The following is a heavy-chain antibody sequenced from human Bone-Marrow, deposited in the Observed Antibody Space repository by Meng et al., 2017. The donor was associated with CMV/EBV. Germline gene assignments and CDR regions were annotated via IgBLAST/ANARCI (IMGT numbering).Heavy chain of an antibody. D-gene: IGHD4-17*01. J-gene: IGHJ4*02. CDR2: IYYSGST. V-gene: IGHV4-39*07. CDR3: ARVYGDYGAYFDY. Sequence: GSLRLSCSVSGGSINNNDYYWVWIRQPPGKGLEWIGSIYYSGSTYYNPSLKSRVTVSEDMSKNQFSLTLTSLTAADTAVYFCARVYGDYGAYFDYWGQGTLVTVSS. CDR1: GGSINNNDYY.